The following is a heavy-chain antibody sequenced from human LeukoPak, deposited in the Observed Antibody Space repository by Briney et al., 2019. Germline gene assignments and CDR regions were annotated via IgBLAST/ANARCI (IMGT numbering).Heavy chain of an antibody. V-gene: IGHV3-33*08. CDR3: VRYCNGGSCYRDAFDI. CDR1: GFTFSSYG. Sequence: PGGSLRLSCAASGFTFSSYGMYWVRQAPGKGLEWVALIRYDGNNKNYADSVKGRFTISRDNSKNTLYLQMNSLRAEDTAVYYCVRYCNGGSCYRDAFDIWGQGTMVTVSS. CDR2: IRYDGNNK. J-gene: IGHJ3*02. D-gene: IGHD2-15*01.